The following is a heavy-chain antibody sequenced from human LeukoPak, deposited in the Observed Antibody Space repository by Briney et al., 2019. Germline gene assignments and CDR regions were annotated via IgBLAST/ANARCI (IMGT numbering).Heavy chain of an antibody. J-gene: IGHJ4*02. CDR1: GFTFSSYS. D-gene: IGHD2-2*01. Sequence: GGSLRPSCAASGFTFSSYSMNWVRQAPGKGLEWVSYISSSSSTIYYADSVKGRFTISRDNAKNSLYLQMNSLRAEDTAVYYCVRDHGPDCSSTSCSEIDYWGQGTLVTVSS. CDR3: VRDHGPDCSSTSCSEIDY. V-gene: IGHV3-48*04. CDR2: ISSSSSTI.